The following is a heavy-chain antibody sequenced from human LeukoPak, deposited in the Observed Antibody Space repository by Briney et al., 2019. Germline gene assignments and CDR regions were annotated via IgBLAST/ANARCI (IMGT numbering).Heavy chain of an antibody. V-gene: IGHV1-2*02. Sequence: ASVKVSFKASRYTITGYYIHWVRQARGQGLEWMCFIDSTSGGSTYAQEFQGRVTMIRDTSISTAYMELSSLRSDDTAVYYCATLTQDWERNYWGQGTLVTVSS. CDR2: IDSTSGGS. CDR3: ATLTQDWERNY. D-gene: IGHD3/OR15-3a*01. CDR1: RYTITGYY. J-gene: IGHJ4*02.